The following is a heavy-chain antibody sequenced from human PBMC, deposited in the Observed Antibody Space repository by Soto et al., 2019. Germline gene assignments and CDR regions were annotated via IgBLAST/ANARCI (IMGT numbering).Heavy chain of an antibody. V-gene: IGHV3-33*01. CDR1: GFTFSTYG. D-gene: IGHD6-25*01. CDR2: IWYDGSNK. CDR3: ARDLYRSASFFY. J-gene: IGHJ4*02. Sequence: QVQLVESGGGVVQPWGSLRLSCAASGFTFSTYGMHWVRQAPGKGLEWVALIWYDGSNKHYGDSVKGRFTISRDNAKNTLYLQKNSLRVEDPAVYYWARDLYRSASFFYLGQGILVTVSS.